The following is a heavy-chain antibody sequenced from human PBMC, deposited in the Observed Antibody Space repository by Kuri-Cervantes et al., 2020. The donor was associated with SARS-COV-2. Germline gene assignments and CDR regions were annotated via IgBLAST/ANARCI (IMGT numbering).Heavy chain of an antibody. Sequence: ASVKVSCKASGYTFTGYYIYWVRQAPGQGLEWMGWINPNSGGTNYAQKFQGWVTMTRDTSLSISYMELSRLTSDDTAVYYCARGEGFRGLMVVLGWRGAGRLDFWGQGTLVTVSS. V-gene: IGHV1-2*04. D-gene: IGHD3-16*01. CDR1: GYTFTGYY. CDR3: ARGEGFRGLMVVLGWRGAGRLDF. CDR2: INPNSGGT. J-gene: IGHJ4*02.